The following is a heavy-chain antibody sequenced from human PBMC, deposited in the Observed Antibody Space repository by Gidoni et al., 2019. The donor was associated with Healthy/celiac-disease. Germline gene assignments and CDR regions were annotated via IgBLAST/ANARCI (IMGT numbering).Heavy chain of an antibody. J-gene: IGHJ4*02. CDR3: AKDMVQGSGYYAALDY. V-gene: IGHV3-9*01. Sequence: EVQLVESGGGVVQPGRSLRLSCAASGFTLEVYAMHCVRQAPGRGLEWVSCISWNSGSIGYAVSVKCRFTISRDNVKNSLYLQMNSMRAEDTALYYCAKDMVQGSGYYAALDYWGQGTLVTVSS. D-gene: IGHD3-22*01. CDR1: GFTLEVYA. CDR2: ISWNSGSI.